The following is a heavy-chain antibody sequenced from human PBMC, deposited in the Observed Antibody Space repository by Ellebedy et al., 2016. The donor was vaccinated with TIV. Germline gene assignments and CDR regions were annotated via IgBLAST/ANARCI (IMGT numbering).Heavy chain of an antibody. CDR1: GDSISSSSDY. CDR2: ISNRDRT. Sequence: ESLKISXTVSGDSISSSSDYWVWLRQPPGKGPEWIGTISNRDRTDYNPSLKSRVFILVDASKNQFFLKLTSVTAADTAVYYCATFNQYYTYLGVWGKGTTVIVSS. J-gene: IGHJ6*03. CDR3: ATFNQYYTYLGV. V-gene: IGHV4-39*01. D-gene: IGHD1-14*01.